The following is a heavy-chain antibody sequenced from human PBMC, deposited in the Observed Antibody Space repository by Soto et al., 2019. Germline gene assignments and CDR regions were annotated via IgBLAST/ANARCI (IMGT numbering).Heavy chain of an antibody. Sequence: GGSLRLSCATSGFTFSSYAMHWVRQAPGKGLEWVAYISYDGNNKYYADSVRGRFTISRDNSKNTLYLQMNSLRAEDTAVYYCARDAFPRDYYDSSGYPHGWFDPWGQGTLVTVSS. CDR1: GFTFSSYA. CDR3: ARDAFPRDYYDSSGYPHGWFDP. CDR2: ISYDGNNK. D-gene: IGHD3-22*01. V-gene: IGHV3-30-3*01. J-gene: IGHJ5*02.